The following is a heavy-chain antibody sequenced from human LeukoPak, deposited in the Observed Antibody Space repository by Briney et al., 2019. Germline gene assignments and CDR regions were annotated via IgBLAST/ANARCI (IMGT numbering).Heavy chain of an antibody. J-gene: IGHJ4*02. V-gene: IGHV3-9*01. CDR1: GFTFDDYA. CDR3: AKASVVAVAGTYYFDY. D-gene: IGHD6-19*01. CDR2: ISWNSGSI. Sequence: GRSLRLSCAASGFTFDDYAMHWVRQAPGKGLEWVSGISWNSGSIGYADSVKGRFTISRDNAKNSLYLQMNSLRAEDTALYYCAKASVVAVAGTYYFDYWGQGTLVTVSS.